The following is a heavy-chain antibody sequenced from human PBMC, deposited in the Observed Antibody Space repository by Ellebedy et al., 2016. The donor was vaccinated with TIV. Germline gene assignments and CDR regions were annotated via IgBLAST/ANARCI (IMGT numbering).Heavy chain of an antibody. CDR1: GFTFSSFS. CDR2: ISSSSTTI. D-gene: IGHD6-13*01. Sequence: GESLKISCAASGFTFSSFSMNWVRQAPGKGLEWVSYISSSSTTIYYAESVKGRFTISRDDAKNSLYLQMNSLRDEDTAVYYCARETGYDSKWGQGTLVTVSS. J-gene: IGHJ4*02. V-gene: IGHV3-48*02. CDR3: ARETGYDSK.